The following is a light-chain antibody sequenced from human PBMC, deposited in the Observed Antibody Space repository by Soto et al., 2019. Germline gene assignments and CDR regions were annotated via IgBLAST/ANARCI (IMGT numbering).Light chain of an antibody. V-gene: IGLV1-40*01. CDR2: GNR. CDR1: NSNIGAGFD. Sequence: QPVLTQPPSVSGAPGQRVTISCAGSNSNIGAGFDVHWYQHLPGTAPKLLIYGNRNRPSGVPDRFSGSKSGTSASLAITGLQAEDEAVYYCQSFDNSLSGSWVFGGGTKLTVL. J-gene: IGLJ3*02. CDR3: QSFDNSLSGSWV.